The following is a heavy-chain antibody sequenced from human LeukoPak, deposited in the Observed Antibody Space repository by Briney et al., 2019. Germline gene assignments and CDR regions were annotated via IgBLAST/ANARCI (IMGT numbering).Heavy chain of an antibody. Sequence: GGSLRLSCAASGFTFSSYGMHWVRQAPGKGLEWVAFIRYDGSNKYYADSVKGRFTISRDNSKNTLYLQMNSLRAEDTAVYYCAKWGDDYYDSSGYYYWGQGTLVTVSS. D-gene: IGHD3-22*01. J-gene: IGHJ4*02. CDR3: AKWGDDYYDSSGYYY. CDR2: IRYDGSNK. CDR1: GFTFSSYG. V-gene: IGHV3-30*02.